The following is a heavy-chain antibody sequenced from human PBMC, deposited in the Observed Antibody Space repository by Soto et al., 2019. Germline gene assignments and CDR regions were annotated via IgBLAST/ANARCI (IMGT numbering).Heavy chain of an antibody. CDR3: ARSHYCSGGSCYFLGPYGMDV. CDR2: IYYSGST. Sequence: SETLSLTCTVSGGSIISGGYYFICIRQHPWNGLELIGYIYYSGSTYYNPSLKSRVTISVDTSKNQFSLKLSSVTAADTAVYYCARSHYCSGGSCYFLGPYGMDVWGQGTTVTVSS. CDR1: GGSIISGGYY. D-gene: IGHD2-15*01. J-gene: IGHJ6*02. V-gene: IGHV4-31*03.